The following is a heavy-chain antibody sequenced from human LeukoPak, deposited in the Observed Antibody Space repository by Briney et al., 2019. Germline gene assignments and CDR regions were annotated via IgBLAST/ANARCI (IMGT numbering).Heavy chain of an antibody. D-gene: IGHD3-22*01. Sequence: PGGSLRLSCAASGFTFDDYAMHWVRQAPGKGLEWVSGISWNSGSIGYADSVKGRFTISRDNAKNSLYLQMNSLRAEDTAVYYCARGSLKGTMIVLADYWGQGTLVTVSS. CDR2: ISWNSGSI. J-gene: IGHJ4*02. V-gene: IGHV3-9*01. CDR1: GFTFDDYA. CDR3: ARGSLKGTMIVLADY.